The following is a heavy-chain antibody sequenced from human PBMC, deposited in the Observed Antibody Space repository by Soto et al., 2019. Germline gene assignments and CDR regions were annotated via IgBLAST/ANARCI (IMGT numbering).Heavy chain of an antibody. CDR2: IYPGNSDT. CDR3: ARQREACSSTSCYYPFDI. J-gene: IGHJ3*02. D-gene: IGHD2-2*01. CDR1: GYSFTNYW. V-gene: IGHV5-51*01. Sequence: GESLKISCKGSGYSFTNYWIGRVRQMPGKGLEWMGIIYPGNSDTRYSPSFQGQVTISADKSINTAHLQWSSLKASDTAMYYCARQREACSSTSCYYPFDIWGPGTMVTVSS.